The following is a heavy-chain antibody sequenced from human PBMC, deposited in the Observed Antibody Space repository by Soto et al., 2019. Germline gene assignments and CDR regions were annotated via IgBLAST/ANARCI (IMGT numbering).Heavy chain of an antibody. V-gene: IGHV1-3*01. Sequence: ASVKVACKTSGSSFTKYGLHWVRQAPGQRLEWMGWINPGNGDTKYSQKFQGRVTITRDTSATTAYIELSSLRSEDSAVFYCARSIDWDDNWFDPWGQGTLVTVSS. CDR1: GSSFTKYG. CDR3: ARSIDWDDNWFDP. CDR2: INPGNGDT. J-gene: IGHJ5*02. D-gene: IGHD1-1*01.